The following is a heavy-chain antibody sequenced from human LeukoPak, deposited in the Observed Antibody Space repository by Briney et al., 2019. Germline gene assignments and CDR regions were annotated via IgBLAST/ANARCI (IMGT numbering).Heavy chain of an antibody. CDR1: GYTFTGYY. J-gene: IGHJ6*03. CDR3: ARGLSGTYYYYYMDV. CDR2: INPNSGGT. V-gene: IGHV1-2*02. Sequence: ASVKVSCKASGYTFTGYYMHWVRQAPGQGLEWMGWINPNSGGTNYAQKFQGRVTMTRDTSISTAYMELSRLRSDDTAVYYCARGLSGTYYYYYMDVWGKGTTVTVSS.